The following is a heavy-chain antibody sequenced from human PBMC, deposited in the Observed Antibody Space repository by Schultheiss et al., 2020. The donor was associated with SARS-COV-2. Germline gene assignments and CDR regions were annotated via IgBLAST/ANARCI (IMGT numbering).Heavy chain of an antibody. J-gene: IGHJ4*02. D-gene: IGHD6-19*01. CDR1: GFTFSSYW. Sequence: GGSLRLSCAASGFTFSSYWMHWVRQVAGKGLVWVSGMNTDGRTTRYADSVKGRFTISRDNAKNTLYLQMNSLRAEDTAVYYCARVGSSGWYGSYHLDSWGQGSLVTVSS. CDR2: MNTDGRTT. CDR3: ARVGSSGWYGSYHLDS. V-gene: IGHV3-74*01.